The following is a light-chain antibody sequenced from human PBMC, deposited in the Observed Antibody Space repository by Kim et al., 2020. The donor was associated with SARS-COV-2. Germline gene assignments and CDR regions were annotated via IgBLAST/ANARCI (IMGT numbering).Light chain of an antibody. V-gene: IGKV3-20*01. CDR1: QSITSRY. CDR3: QQYDTSVWT. CDR2: GAS. Sequence: SPGERATLACRASQSITSRYLAWYRQKPGQAPRLLIFGASNRATGIAERFSGSGSGTDFTLTISRLEPEDFAVYYCQQYDTSVWTFGQGTKVDIK. J-gene: IGKJ1*01.